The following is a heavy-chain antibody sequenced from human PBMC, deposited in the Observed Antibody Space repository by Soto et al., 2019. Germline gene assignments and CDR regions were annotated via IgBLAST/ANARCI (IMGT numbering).Heavy chain of an antibody. CDR1: GFTFSSYG. Sequence: QVQLVESGGGVVQPGRSLRLSCAASGFTFSSYGMHWVRQAPGKGLEWVAVISYDGSNKYYADSVKGRFTISRDNSKNTLYLQMNSLRAEDTAVYYCAKGQDTVVTPGYFHHWGQGTLVTVSS. D-gene: IGHD2-21*02. CDR3: AKGQDTVVTPGYFHH. V-gene: IGHV3-30*18. CDR2: ISYDGSNK. J-gene: IGHJ1*01.